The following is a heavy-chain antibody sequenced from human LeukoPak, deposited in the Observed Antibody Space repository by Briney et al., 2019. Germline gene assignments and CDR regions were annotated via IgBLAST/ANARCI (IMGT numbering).Heavy chain of an antibody. J-gene: IGHJ3*02. CDR2: IYTSGST. CDR1: GGSISSGSYY. CDR3: ARFGESQWAFDI. Sequence: PSQTLSLICTVSGGSISSGSYYWSWIRQPAGKGLEWIGRIYTSGSTNYNPSLKSRVTISVDTSKNQFSLKLSSVTAADTAVYYCARFGESQWAFDIWGQGTMVTVSS. D-gene: IGHD3-10*01. V-gene: IGHV4-61*02.